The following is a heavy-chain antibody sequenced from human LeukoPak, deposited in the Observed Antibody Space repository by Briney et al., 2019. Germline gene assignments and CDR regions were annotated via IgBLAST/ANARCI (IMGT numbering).Heavy chain of an antibody. J-gene: IGHJ4*02. V-gene: IGHV1-2*02. CDR2: INPKSGGT. CDR1: GYTFTDYY. Sequence: ASVKVSCKASGYTFTDYYMHWVRQAPGQGLEWMGWINPKSGGTKYVQKLQGRVTMTRDTSISTAYMDLSRLRSDDTAVYYCARDGQGAGKTFDYWGQGTLVTVSS. CDR3: ARDGQGAGKTFDY. D-gene: IGHD6-13*01.